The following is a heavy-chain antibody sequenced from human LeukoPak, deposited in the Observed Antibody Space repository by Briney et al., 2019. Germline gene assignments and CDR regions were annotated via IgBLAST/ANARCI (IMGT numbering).Heavy chain of an antibody. CDR1: GYXFTGYY. V-gene: IGHV1-2*02. D-gene: IGHD2-2*01. J-gene: IGHJ4*02. CDR3: AREEDIVVVPAAMGY. Sequence: ASVKVSCKASGYXFTGYYMHWVRQAPGQGLEWMGWINPNSGGTNYAQKFQGRVTMTRDTSISTAYMELSRLRSDDTAVYYCAREEDIVVVPAAMGYWGQGTLVTVSS. CDR2: INPNSGGT.